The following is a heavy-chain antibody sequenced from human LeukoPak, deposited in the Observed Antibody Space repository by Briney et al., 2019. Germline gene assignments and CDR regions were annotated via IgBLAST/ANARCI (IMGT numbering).Heavy chain of an antibody. D-gene: IGHD6-13*01. CDR2: IYPGDSDT. CDR3: ARQVGVDFAAGPWYFDL. J-gene: IGHJ2*01. Sequence: GESLKISCKGSGYSFTSYWIGWVRQMPGKGLEWMGIIYPGDSDTRYSPSFQGQVTISADKSISTAYLQWSSLKASDTAMYYCARQVGVDFAAGPWYFDLWGRGTLVTVSS. V-gene: IGHV5-51*01. CDR1: GYSFTSYW.